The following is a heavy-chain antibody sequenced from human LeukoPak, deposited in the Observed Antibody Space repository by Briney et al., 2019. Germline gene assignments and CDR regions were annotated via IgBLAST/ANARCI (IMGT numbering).Heavy chain of an antibody. CDR3: ARGKYQLHYFDY. J-gene: IGHJ4*02. D-gene: IGHD2-2*01. CDR2: IWYDGSNK. V-gene: IGHV3-33*01. CDR1: GFTLSSYG. Sequence: GRSLRLSCAASGFTLSSYGMHWVRQAPGKGLEWVAVIWYDGSNKYYADSVKGRFTISRDDSKNTLYLQMNSLRAEDTAVYYCARGKYQLHYFDYWGQGTLVTVSS.